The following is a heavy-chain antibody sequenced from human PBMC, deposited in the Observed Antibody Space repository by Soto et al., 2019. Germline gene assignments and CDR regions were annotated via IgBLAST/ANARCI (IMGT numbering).Heavy chain of an antibody. J-gene: IGHJ6*02. CDR2: IIPLFGTT. D-gene: IGHD3-10*01. CDR3: AAELGFGKLSVV. Sequence: QVQVVQSGVEVRRHWSSVKVSCKASGDTFKKCVISWVRQAPGQGLEWMGGIIPLFGTTDFDQRFQGRLTITTDESTTTAYMELSRLRSEDTATYYCAAELGFGKLSVVWGQGTTVIVSS. CDR1: GDTFKKCV. V-gene: IGHV1-69*01.